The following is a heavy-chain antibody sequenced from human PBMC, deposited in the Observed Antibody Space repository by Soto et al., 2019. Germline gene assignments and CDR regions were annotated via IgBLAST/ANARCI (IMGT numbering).Heavy chain of an antibody. CDR2: IWYDGSNK. Sequence: QVQLVESGGGVVQPGRSLRLSCVASGFTFSSYGMHWVRQAPGKGLEWVAVIWYDGSNKYYADSVKGRFTISRDNSKNMLNLQMNSLRAEDTAVYYCARPHYYDSSGYYWDYWGQGTLVTVSS. CDR1: GFTFSSYG. V-gene: IGHV3-33*01. CDR3: ARPHYYDSSGYYWDY. J-gene: IGHJ4*02. D-gene: IGHD3-22*01.